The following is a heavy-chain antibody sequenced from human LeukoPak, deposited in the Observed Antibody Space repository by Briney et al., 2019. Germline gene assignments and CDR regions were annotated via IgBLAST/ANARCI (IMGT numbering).Heavy chain of an antibody. CDR1: GGSISSSSYY. CDR3: AKVWYDYVWGSPPINGMDV. D-gene: IGHD3-16*01. V-gene: IGHV4-39*01. J-gene: IGHJ6*02. CDR2: IYYSGST. Sequence: SETLSLTCTVSGGSISSSSYYWGWIRQPPGKGLEWIGSIYYSGSTYYNPSLKSRVTISVDTSKNQFSLKLSSVTAADTAVYYCAKVWYDYVWGSPPINGMDVWGQGTTVTVSS.